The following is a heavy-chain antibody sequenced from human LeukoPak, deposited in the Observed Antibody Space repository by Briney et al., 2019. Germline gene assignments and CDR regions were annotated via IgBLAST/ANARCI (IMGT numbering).Heavy chain of an antibody. CDR1: GYTFTTYA. CDR3: ARDWHGVGDGDFDY. J-gene: IGHJ4*02. V-gene: IGHV1-3*01. CDR2: INAGNGNT. D-gene: IGHD3-10*01. Sequence: GASVKVSCKASGYTFTTYAMHWVRQAPGQRLEWMGWINAGNGNTKYSQKFQGRVTITRDTSASTAYMELSSLRSEDTAMYYCARDWHGVGDGDFDYRGQGTLVTVSS.